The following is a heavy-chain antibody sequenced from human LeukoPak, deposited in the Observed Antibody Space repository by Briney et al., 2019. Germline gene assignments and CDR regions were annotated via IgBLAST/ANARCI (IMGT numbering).Heavy chain of an antibody. CDR3: ARASDPWLQLT. J-gene: IGHJ5*02. CDR2: IKQDGSEK. Sequence: GPLRLSCAASGFTFSNYWMIWVRQAPGKGLEWVGNIKQDGSEKRYADSVRGRFSISRDNAQTSLYLQMNSLRAEDTAVYYCARASDPWLQLTWGQGTLVTVSS. D-gene: IGHD5-24*01. V-gene: IGHV3-7*05. CDR1: GFTFSNYW.